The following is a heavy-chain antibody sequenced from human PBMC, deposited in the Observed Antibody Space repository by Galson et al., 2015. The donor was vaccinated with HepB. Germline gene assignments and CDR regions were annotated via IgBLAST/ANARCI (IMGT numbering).Heavy chain of an antibody. CDR1: GFTFSVYS. D-gene: IGHD6-6*01. Sequence: SLRLSCAASGFTFSVYSMHWVRQAPGKGLEWVSIISYDGSKKYYGDSGKGRFTISRDNSKNTLYLQMNSLRAEDTAMYYCARGDSSSSNWGFYYTGMDVWGQGTTVTVSS. CDR2: ISYDGSKK. J-gene: IGHJ6*02. CDR3: ARGDSSSSNWGFYYTGMDV. V-gene: IGHV3-30-3*01.